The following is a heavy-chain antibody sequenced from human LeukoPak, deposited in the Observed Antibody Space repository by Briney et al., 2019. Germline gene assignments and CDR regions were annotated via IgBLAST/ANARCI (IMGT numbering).Heavy chain of an antibody. D-gene: IGHD6-19*01. V-gene: IGHV1-18*01. CDR1: GYTFTNYG. CDR2: ISGYNGNP. J-gene: IGHJ4*02. Sequence: ASVKVSCKTSGYTFTNYGICWVRQAPGQGLEWMGWISGYNGNPRYAQKVQGRVTMTTDTSTNTAYMEVNSLRSDDTAIYYCARDPSLAVAGIRLFDYWGQGTLVIVSS. CDR3: ARDPSLAVAGIRLFDY.